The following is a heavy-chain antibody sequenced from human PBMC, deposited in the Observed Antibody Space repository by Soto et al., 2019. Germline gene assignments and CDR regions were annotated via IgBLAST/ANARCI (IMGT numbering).Heavy chain of an antibody. CDR2: INHSGST. Sequence: SETLSLTCAVYGGSFSGYYWSWIRQPPGKGLEWIGEINHSGSTNYNPSLKSRVTISVDTSKNQFSLKLSSVTAADTAVYYCARGGVRYFEWLLYGDAFDISGQGPIVTVSS. V-gene: IGHV4-34*01. J-gene: IGHJ3*02. CDR1: GGSFSGYY. CDR3: ARGGVRYFEWLLYGDAFDI. D-gene: IGHD3-9*01.